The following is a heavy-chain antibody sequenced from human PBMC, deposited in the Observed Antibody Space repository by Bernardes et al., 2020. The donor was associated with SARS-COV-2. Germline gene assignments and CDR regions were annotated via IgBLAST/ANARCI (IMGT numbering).Heavy chain of an antibody. J-gene: IGHJ5*02. CDR1: GYTFTSYG. CDR3: ARGGPKTRPYDFWSGYPNWFDP. Sequence: ASMKVSCKASGYTFTSYGISWVRQAPGQGLEWMGWISAYNGNTNYAQKLQGRVTMTTDTSTSTAYMELRSLRSDDTAVYYCARGGPKTRPYDFWSGYPNWFDPWGQGTLVTVSS. CDR2: ISAYNGNT. D-gene: IGHD3-3*01. V-gene: IGHV1-18*01.